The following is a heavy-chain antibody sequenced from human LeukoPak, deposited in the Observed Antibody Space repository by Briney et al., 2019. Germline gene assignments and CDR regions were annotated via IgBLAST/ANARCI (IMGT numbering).Heavy chain of an antibody. Sequence: GASVKVSCKASGYTLTSYYMHWVRQAPGQGLEWMGIINPSGGSTNYAQKFQGRVTMTTDTSTSTAYMELRSLRSDDTAVYYCASGDSSSWLEYFQHWGQGTLVTVSS. CDR3: ASGDSSSWLEYFQH. D-gene: IGHD6-13*01. J-gene: IGHJ1*01. CDR2: INPSGGST. V-gene: IGHV1-46*01. CDR1: GYTLTSYY.